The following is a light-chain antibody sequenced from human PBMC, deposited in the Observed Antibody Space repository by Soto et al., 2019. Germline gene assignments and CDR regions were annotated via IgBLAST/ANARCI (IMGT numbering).Light chain of an antibody. Sequence: QSVLTQPASVSGPPGQSITISCTGTSSDIGGYNFVSWYQQLPDKGPKLMIYDVSNRPSGVSNRFSGSKSGNTASLTISGLQAGDEADYYCSSYTSSSTPYVFRTGTKVP. CDR1: SSDIGGYNF. CDR3: SSYTSSSTPYV. CDR2: DVS. V-gene: IGLV2-14*03. J-gene: IGLJ1*01.